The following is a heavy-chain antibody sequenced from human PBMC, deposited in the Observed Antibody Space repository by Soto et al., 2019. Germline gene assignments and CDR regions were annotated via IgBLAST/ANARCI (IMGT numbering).Heavy chain of an antibody. J-gene: IGHJ6*02. D-gene: IGHD3-3*01. CDR1: GFTFSSYA. Sequence: GGSLRLSCAASGFTFSSYAMSWVRQAPGKGLEWVSAISGSGGSTYYADSVKGRFTISRDNSKNTLYLQMNSLRAEDTAVYYCAKNLGLRITIFGVVTPTYYYGMDVWGQGTTVTVSS. CDR2: ISGSGGST. V-gene: IGHV3-23*01. CDR3: AKNLGLRITIFGVVTPTYYYGMDV.